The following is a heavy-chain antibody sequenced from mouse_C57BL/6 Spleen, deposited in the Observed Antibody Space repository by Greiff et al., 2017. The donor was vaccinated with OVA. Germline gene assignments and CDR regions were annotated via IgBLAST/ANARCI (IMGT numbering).Heavy chain of an antibody. CDR3: ARVYDGGFMDY. Sequence: DVKLVESGGGLVQSGRSLRLSCATSGFTFSDFYMEWVRQAPGKGLEWIAASRNKANDYTTEYSASVKGRFIVSRDTSQSILYLQMNALRAEDTAIYYCARVYDGGFMDYWGQGTSVTVSS. D-gene: IGHD2-3*01. CDR1: GFTFSDFY. CDR2: SRNKANDYTT. J-gene: IGHJ4*01. V-gene: IGHV7-1*01.